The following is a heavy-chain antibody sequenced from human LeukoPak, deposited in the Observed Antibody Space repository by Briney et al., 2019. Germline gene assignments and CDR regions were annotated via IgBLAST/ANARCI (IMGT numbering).Heavy chain of an antibody. J-gene: IGHJ4*02. D-gene: IGHD1-26*01. V-gene: IGHV4-34*01. Sequence: SETLSLTCAVYGGSFSGYYWSWIRQPPGKGLEWIGEINHSGSTNYNPSLKSRVTMSVDTSKNQFSLKLSSVTAADTAVYYCARVGYYFDYWGQGTLVTVSS. CDR2: INHSGST. CDR1: GGSFSGYY. CDR3: ARVGYYFDY.